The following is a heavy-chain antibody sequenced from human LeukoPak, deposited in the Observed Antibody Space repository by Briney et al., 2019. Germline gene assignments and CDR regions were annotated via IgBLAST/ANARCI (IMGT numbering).Heavy chain of an antibody. CDR1: GFTFSSYS. D-gene: IGHD4-17*01. CDR3: ARDLQATGFYGDYGGVDY. J-gene: IGHJ4*02. V-gene: IGHV3-21*01. Sequence: PGGSLRLSCAVSGFTFSSYSMNWVRQAPGKGLEWVSSISSTSSYIYYGDAVKGRFTISRDNAKNSLYLHMNSLRAEDTAVYYCARDLQATGFYGDYGGVDYWGQGTLVTVSS. CDR2: ISSTSSYI.